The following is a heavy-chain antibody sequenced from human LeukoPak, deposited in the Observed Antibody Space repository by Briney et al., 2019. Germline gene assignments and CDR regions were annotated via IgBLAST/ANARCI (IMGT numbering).Heavy chain of an antibody. D-gene: IGHD2-2*02. V-gene: IGHV3-23*01. CDR1: GFTFSSYA. Sequence: GGSLRLSCAASGFTFSSYAMSWVRQAPGKGLEWVSAISGSGGSTYYAGSVKGRFIISRDNSKNTLYLQMNSLRAEDTAVYYCAKVEYCSSTSCYTEWGQGTLVTVSS. CDR3: AKVEYCSSTSCYTE. J-gene: IGHJ4*02. CDR2: ISGSGGST.